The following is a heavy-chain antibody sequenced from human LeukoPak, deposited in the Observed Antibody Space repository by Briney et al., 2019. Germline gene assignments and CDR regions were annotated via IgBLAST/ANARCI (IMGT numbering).Heavy chain of an antibody. D-gene: IGHD3-10*01. CDR1: GGSISSYY. V-gene: IGHV4-59*08. Sequence: SETLSLTCTVSGGSISSYYWSWIRQPPGKGLEWIGYIYYSGSTNYNPSLKSRVTISVDTSKNQFSLKLSSVTAADTAVYYCATLPEYGEDYWGQGPWSPSPQ. CDR2: IYYSGST. CDR3: ATLPEYGEDY. J-gene: IGHJ4*02.